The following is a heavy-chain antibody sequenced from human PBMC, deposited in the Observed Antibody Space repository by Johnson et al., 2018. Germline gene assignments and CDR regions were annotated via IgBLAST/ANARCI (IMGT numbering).Heavy chain of an antibody. CDR3: ARGPSERDRSSWTRPEYFQH. Sequence: EVQLVESGGGLVQPGGSLRLSCAASGFTFSSYWMHWVRQAPGKGLVWVSRINSDGSSTSYADSVKGRFTISRDNAQNTLYLQMNRLRDEDTDVYDCARGPSERDRSSWTRPEYFQHGGQGTLVTVSS. D-gene: IGHD6-13*01. J-gene: IGHJ1*01. CDR1: GFTFSSYW. CDR2: INSDGSST. V-gene: IGHV3-74*01.